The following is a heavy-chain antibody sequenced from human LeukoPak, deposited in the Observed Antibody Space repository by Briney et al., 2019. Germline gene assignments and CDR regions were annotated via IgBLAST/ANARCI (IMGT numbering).Heavy chain of an antibody. V-gene: IGHV3-13*01. CDR2: IGTSGDT. D-gene: IGHD6-13*01. CDR1: GFPLSNYD. CDR3: ASSPAYSSSWDAIVN. J-gene: IGHJ4*02. Sequence: WGAPGLPFAAPGFPLSNYDMHWGRQTAGKSLEGVSGIGTSGDTYYSGSVKGRFTISRENARNSLYLQMSSLSAGDTAVYYCASSPAYSSSWDAIVNWGQGTLVTVSS.